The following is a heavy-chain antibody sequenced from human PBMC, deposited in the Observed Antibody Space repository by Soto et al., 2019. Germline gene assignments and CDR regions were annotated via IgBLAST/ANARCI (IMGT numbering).Heavy chain of an antibody. V-gene: IGHV3-23*01. D-gene: IGHD3-22*01. CDR1: GFTFSSYA. J-gene: IGHJ4*02. CDR2: ISGSGGST. CDR3: ATDRYYYDSSGYSPDY. Sequence: PGGSLRLSCAASGFTFSSYAMSWVRQAPGKGLEWVSAISGSGGSTYYADSVKGRFTISRDNSKNTLYLQMNSLRAEDTAVYYCATDRYYYDSSGYSPDYWGQGTLVTVSS.